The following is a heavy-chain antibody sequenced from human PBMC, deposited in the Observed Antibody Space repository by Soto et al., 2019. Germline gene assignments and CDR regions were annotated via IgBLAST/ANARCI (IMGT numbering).Heavy chain of an antibody. Sequence: QITLNESGPTVVRPTETLTLTCRFSGFSLTTSGVGVGWIRQSPGKAPEWLALIYWDDDKRYSASLKSRLTINQDPSKNPVVLTVSDLDPTDTATYYCAHRVLRTVFGLVTTTAIYFDFWGQGTPVAVSS. D-gene: IGHD3-3*01. V-gene: IGHV2-5*02. CDR3: AHRVLRTVFGLVTTTAIYFDF. J-gene: IGHJ4*02. CDR2: IYWDDDK. CDR1: GFSLTTSGVG.